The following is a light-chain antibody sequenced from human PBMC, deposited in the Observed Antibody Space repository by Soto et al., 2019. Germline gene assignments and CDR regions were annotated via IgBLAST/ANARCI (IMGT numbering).Light chain of an antibody. J-gene: IGLJ2*01. Sequence: QSVLTQPPSASGTPGQRVTISCCGSSSNIGSNAVYWYQQLPGTAPTLLIYSNNQRPSGVPDRFSGSKSGTSASLAISGLQSEDEADYYSAAWDVSLNDVVFGGGTKLTVL. CDR2: SNN. V-gene: IGLV1-44*01. CDR1: SSNIGSNA. CDR3: AAWDVSLNDVV.